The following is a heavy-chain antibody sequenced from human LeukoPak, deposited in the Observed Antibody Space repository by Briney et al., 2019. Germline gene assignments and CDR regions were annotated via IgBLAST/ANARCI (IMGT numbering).Heavy chain of an antibody. CDR2: ISSSSSYI. J-gene: IGHJ3*02. V-gene: IGHV3-21*01. CDR1: GFTFSSYS. Sequence: GGSLRLSCAASGFTFSSYSMNWVRQAPGKGLEWVSSISSSSSYIYYADSVKGRFTISRDNAKNSLYLQMNSLRAEDTAVYYCARGRAHNAFDIWGQGTMVTVSS. CDR3: ARGRAHNAFDI.